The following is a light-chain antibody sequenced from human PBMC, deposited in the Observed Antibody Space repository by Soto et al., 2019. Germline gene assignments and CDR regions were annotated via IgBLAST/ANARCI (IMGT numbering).Light chain of an antibody. J-gene: IGLJ2*01. Sequence: QSALTQPASVSGSPGQSITISCTGTSSDVGGYNYVSWYQQHPGKAPKLMIYDVSNRPSGVSNRLSGSKSGNTASLTISGLQAEDEADYHCSSYTSSSTVVFGGGTKLTVL. CDR1: SSDVGGYNY. V-gene: IGLV2-14*01. CDR3: SSYTSSSTVV. CDR2: DVS.